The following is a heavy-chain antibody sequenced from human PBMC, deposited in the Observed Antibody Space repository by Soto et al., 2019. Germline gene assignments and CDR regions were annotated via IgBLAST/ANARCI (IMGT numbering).Heavy chain of an antibody. CDR3: ARADYGGNSDH. D-gene: IGHD4-17*01. CDR1: GFSLTTSGVG. Sequence: SGPTLVNPTQTLTLTCTFSGFSLTTSGVGVGWIRQPPGKALEWLALIYWDDDKRYSPSLKSRLTITKDTSKNQVVLTMTNMDPVDTASYYCARADYGGNSDHWGQGILVTVSS. V-gene: IGHV2-5*02. J-gene: IGHJ4*02. CDR2: IYWDDDK.